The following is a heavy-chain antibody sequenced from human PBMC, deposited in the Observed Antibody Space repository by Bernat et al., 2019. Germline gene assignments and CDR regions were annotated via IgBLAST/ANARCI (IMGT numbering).Heavy chain of an antibody. V-gene: IGHV4-31*01. Sequence: QVQLQESGPGLVKPSQILSLTCTVSGGSISSGGYYWSWIRQHPGKGLEWIGYIYYSGSTYYNPSLKSLVTISVDTSKNQFSLKLSSVTAADTAVYYCARATGTTLSKAFDIWGQGTMVTVSS. CDR3: ARATGTTLSKAFDI. CDR2: IYYSGST. CDR1: GGSISSGGYY. J-gene: IGHJ3*02. D-gene: IGHD1-7*01.